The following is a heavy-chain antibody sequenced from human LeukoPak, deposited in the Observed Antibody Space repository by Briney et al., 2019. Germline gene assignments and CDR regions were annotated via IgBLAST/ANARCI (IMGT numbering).Heavy chain of an antibody. CDR3: ARDQDYVWGRYPVDY. Sequence: PGGSLRLSRAASGFTVSSYRISSARQAPGNGREWVSSIRSSSRYIYYADSVKGRLTISRDKAKISLYLQMNSRRAEDTAVYYCARDQDYVWGRYPVDYWGRGTLVTVSS. CDR2: IRSSSRYI. V-gene: IGHV3-21*01. CDR1: GFTVSSYR. D-gene: IGHD3-16*01. J-gene: IGHJ4*02.